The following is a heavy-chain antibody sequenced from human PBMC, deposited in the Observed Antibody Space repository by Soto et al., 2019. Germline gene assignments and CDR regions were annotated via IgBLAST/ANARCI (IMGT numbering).Heavy chain of an antibody. CDR2: IYYSGST. Sequence: SETLSLTCTVSGGSISSYYWSWIRQPPGKGLEWIGYIYYSGSTNYNPSLKSRVTISVDTSKNQFSLKLSSVTAADTAVYYCARDIRWELGYYYYGMDVWGQGTTVTVSS. V-gene: IGHV4-59*01. J-gene: IGHJ6*02. CDR1: GGSISSYY. CDR3: ARDIRWELGYYYYGMDV. D-gene: IGHD1-26*01.